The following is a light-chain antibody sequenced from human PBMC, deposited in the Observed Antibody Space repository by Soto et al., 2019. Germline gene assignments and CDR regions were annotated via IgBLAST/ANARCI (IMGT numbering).Light chain of an antibody. CDR1: SSDVGSYNY. Sequence: QSALTQPASVSGSPGQSITISCTGTSSDVGSYNYVSWYQQHPGKAPKLLICDVSNRPSGVSNRFSGSKSGNTASLTISGLQAEDEADYYCSSYTTSDTGVFGGGTKLTVL. V-gene: IGLV2-14*01. CDR3: SSYTTSDTGV. CDR2: DVS. J-gene: IGLJ3*02.